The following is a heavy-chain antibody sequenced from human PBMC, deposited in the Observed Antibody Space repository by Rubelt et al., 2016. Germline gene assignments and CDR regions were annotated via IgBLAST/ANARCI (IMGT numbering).Heavy chain of an antibody. V-gene: IGHV3-48*04. D-gene: IGHD1-26*01. CDR3: ARDWEVGLG. J-gene: IGHJ4*02. Sequence: VRQVPGKGLEWISYISGGMETIYYADSVRGRFTISRDNAKNSLYLQMDSLRAEDTAVYYCARDWEVGLGWGQGTLVTVSS. CDR2: ISGGMETI.